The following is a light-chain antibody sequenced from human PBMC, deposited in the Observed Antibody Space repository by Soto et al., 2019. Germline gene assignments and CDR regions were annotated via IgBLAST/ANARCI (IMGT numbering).Light chain of an antibody. CDR2: AVS. J-gene: IGLJ1*01. CDR3: SSYTSTSSYV. V-gene: IGLV2-14*01. CDR1: SSDVGLYDY. Sequence: QSVLTQPASVSGSPGQSITISCTGTSSDVGLYDYVSWYQQHPGKAPQLMIYAVSNRPSGVSNRFSASKSGNTASLFISGLQAEDEADYYCSSYTSTSSYVFATGTKV.